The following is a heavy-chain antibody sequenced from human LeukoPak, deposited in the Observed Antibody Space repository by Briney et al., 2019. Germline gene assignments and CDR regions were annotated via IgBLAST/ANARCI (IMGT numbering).Heavy chain of an antibody. V-gene: IGHV4-4*07. Sequence: PSETLSLTCTVSGGSISTYYWSWIRLPAGKGLEWIGRIYTSGSTDYNPSLKSRVTISVDTSKNRFSLKLSSVTAADTAVYYCAIQHSSGWLLDYWGQGTLVTVSS. CDR3: AIQHSSGWLLDY. CDR2: IYTSGST. CDR1: GGSISTYY. J-gene: IGHJ4*02. D-gene: IGHD6-19*01.